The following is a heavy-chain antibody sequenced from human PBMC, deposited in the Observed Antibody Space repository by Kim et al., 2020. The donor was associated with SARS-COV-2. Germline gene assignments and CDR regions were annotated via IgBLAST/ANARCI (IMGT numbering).Heavy chain of an antibody. J-gene: IGHJ6*02. D-gene: IGHD3-10*01. V-gene: IGHV3-23*01. CDR3: AKGGIMVRGVIGGMDV. Sequence: GGSLRLSCAASGFTFSSYAMSWVRQAPGKGLEWVSAISGSGGSTYYADSVKGRFTISRDNSKNTLYLQMNSLRAEDTAVYYCAKGGIMVRGVIGGMDVWGQGTTVTVSS. CDR1: GFTFSSYA. CDR2: ISGSGGST.